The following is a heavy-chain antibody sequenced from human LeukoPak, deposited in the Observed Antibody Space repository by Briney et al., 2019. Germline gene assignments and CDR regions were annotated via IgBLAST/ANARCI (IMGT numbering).Heavy chain of an antibody. CDR2: IKQDGSEK. CDR3: ARDGSGSYYHYYYMDV. V-gene: IGHV3-7*01. J-gene: IGHJ6*03. CDR1: GFTFSSYW. Sequence: GGSLRLSCAASGFTFSSYWMSWVRQAPGKGLEWVANIKQDGSEKYYVDSVKGRFTISRDNAKNSLYLQMNSLRAEDTAVYYCARDGSGSYYHYYYMDVWGKGTTVTVSS. D-gene: IGHD3-10*01.